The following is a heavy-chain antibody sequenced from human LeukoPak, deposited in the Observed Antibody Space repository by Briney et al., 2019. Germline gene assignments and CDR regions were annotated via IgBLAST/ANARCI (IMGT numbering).Heavy chain of an antibody. CDR3: AREEAPVGGSPFDY. J-gene: IGHJ4*02. CDR1: GFTFSTYA. CDR2: ISSGGVNT. Sequence: GGSLRLSCAASGFTFSTYAMHWVRQAPGKGLEHVSSISSGGVNTYYAASVRGRFNISRDNSKTTLYLHMGSLRAEDMAVYYCAREEAPVGGSPFDYWGQGTLVTVSS. D-gene: IGHD1-26*01. V-gene: IGHV3-64*02.